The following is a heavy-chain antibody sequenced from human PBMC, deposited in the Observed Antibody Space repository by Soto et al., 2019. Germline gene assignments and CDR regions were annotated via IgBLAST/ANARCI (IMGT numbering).Heavy chain of an antibody. CDR2: IVPVLGVP. V-gene: IGHV1-69*04. D-gene: IGHD3-10*01. J-gene: IGHJ4*02. Sequence: QVQLVQSGAEVMKPGSSVKVSCMPSGGAFSTYPLSWVRQAPGQGLEWMGRIVPVLGVPNYAQRFQGRVTMTADKDTNTAYLELSSLRFEDTAVYYCGRDRCAYGSGSTIDNWGQGTLVTVSS. CDR1: GGAFSTYP. CDR3: GRDRCAYGSGSTIDN.